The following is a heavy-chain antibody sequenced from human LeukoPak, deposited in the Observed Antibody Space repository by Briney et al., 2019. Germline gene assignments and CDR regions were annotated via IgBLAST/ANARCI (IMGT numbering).Heavy chain of an antibody. D-gene: IGHD3-10*01. CDR2: ISWNSGTI. V-gene: IGHV3-9*01. CDR1: GFIFNNYA. Sequence: GRSLRLSCAGSGFIFNNYAMHWVRQPPGKGLGWVSGISWNSGTIDYVDSVKGRFTISRDNAKNSLSLQMNNLRVEDTAVYYCARAGSHWHYVYWGQGTVVTVSS. CDR3: ARAGSHWHYVY. J-gene: IGHJ4*02.